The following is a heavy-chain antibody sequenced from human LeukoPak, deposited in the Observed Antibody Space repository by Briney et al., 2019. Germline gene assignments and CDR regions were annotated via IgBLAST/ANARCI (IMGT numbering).Heavy chain of an antibody. CDR2: ISSSGSTI. V-gene: IGHV3-48*03. Sequence: PGGSLRLSCAASGFTFRTYEMNWVRQAPGKGLEWLSYISSSGSTIYQADAVKGRFTISRDNAKNSLFLQMNSLRGEDTAVYYCARDISDYWGQGTLVTVSS. D-gene: IGHD3-9*01. J-gene: IGHJ4*02. CDR1: GFTFRTYE. CDR3: ARDISDY.